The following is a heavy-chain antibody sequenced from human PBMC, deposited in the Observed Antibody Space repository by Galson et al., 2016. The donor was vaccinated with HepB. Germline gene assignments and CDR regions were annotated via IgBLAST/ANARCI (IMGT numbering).Heavy chain of an antibody. CDR3: VKGASGFYGWYLDV. V-gene: IGHV3-23*01. CDR2: LSGSGRDT. D-gene: IGHD6-19*01. J-gene: IGHJ2*01. Sequence: SLRLSCAASGFTFSGFAMSWVRQAPGKGLEWVSALSGSGRDTYYADSVKGRFSISRDNSKDTLYLQMNSLRAEDTALYYCVKGASGFYGWYLDVWGRGTLVTVSS. CDR1: GFTFSGFA.